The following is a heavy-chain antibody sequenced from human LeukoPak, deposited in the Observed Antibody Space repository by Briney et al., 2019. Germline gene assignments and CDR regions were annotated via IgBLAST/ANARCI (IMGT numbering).Heavy chain of an antibody. Sequence: GGSLRLSCAASGFTFSSYDMSWVRQAPGKGLEWVSVGSSGGSTDYADSVKGRFTISRDNSKDTLFLQMNSLRAEDTAVYYCAKDLLPIQQLAFDYWGQGTLVTVSS. CDR3: AKDLLPIQQLAFDY. CDR2: GSSGGST. J-gene: IGHJ4*02. CDR1: GFTFSSYD. D-gene: IGHD6-13*01. V-gene: IGHV3-23*01.